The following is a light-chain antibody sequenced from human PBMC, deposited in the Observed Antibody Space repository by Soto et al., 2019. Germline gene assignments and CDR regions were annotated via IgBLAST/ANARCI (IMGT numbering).Light chain of an antibody. CDR1: QSVRSN. J-gene: IGKJ4*01. CDR2: DAS. Sequence: EIVLTQSPATLSLSPGERATLSCRASQSVRSNLAWYQQKPAQPPRLLIYDASNRATGIPARFSGSGSGTDFTLTISSLEPEDFAVYYCQQRSSWPRVTFGGGTKVEIK. V-gene: IGKV3-11*01. CDR3: QQRSSWPRVT.